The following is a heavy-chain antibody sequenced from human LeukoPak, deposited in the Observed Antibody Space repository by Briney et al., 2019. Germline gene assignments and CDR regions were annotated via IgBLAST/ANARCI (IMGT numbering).Heavy chain of an antibody. CDR1: GYTFTGQY. Sequence: ASVKVSCKTSGYTFTGQYLHWVRQAPGQGLEWMGWINPNSGGTKSAQKFQGRVIMTRDTSISTAYMELRSLSSDDTAVYYCARDRNSGSSLDIWGQGTMLTVSS. D-gene: IGHD6-6*01. CDR3: ARDRNSGSSLDI. CDR2: INPNSGGT. V-gene: IGHV1-2*02. J-gene: IGHJ3*02.